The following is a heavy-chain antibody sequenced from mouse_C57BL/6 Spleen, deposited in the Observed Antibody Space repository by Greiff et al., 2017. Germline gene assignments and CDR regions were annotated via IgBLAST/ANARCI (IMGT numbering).Heavy chain of an antibody. D-gene: IGHD1-1*01. Sequence: EVQLQQSGAELVKPGASVKLSCTASGFNIQDYYMHWVKQRTEQGLEWIGRIDPGDGETKYAPKFQGKATITADTSSNTAYLQLSSLTSEDTAVYYCAASHYYGSSSSFAYWGQGTLVTVSA. J-gene: IGHJ3*01. V-gene: IGHV14-2*01. CDR1: GFNIQDYY. CDR2: IDPGDGET. CDR3: AASHYYGSSSSFAY.